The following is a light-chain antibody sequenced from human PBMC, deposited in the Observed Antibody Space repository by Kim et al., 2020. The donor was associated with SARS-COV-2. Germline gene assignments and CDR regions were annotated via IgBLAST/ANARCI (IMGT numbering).Light chain of an antibody. J-gene: IGLJ2*01. Sequence: GKTVTISCTRSRGSIGDNYVQWYQQRPGGVPTTVIYEDDQRPSGVSDRFSGSIDNSSNSASLTISGLRTEDEADYYCQSYDRDNVLFGGGTQLTVL. V-gene: IGLV6-57*03. CDR3: QSYDRDNVL. CDR2: EDD. CDR1: RGSIGDNY.